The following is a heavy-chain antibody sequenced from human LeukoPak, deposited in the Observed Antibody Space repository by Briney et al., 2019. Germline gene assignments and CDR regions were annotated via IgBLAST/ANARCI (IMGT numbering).Heavy chain of an antibody. Sequence: PGGSLRLSCAASGFTFSSYGMHWVRQAPGKGLEWVALIWCDGSNKYYADSVKGRVTISRDNSKNTLYLQMNSLRAEDTAVYYCARDSKGDSGMVPWGQGTLVTVSS. V-gene: IGHV3-33*01. J-gene: IGHJ5*02. CDR3: ARDSKGDSGMVP. CDR1: GFTFSSYG. D-gene: IGHD5-18*01. CDR2: IWCDGSNK.